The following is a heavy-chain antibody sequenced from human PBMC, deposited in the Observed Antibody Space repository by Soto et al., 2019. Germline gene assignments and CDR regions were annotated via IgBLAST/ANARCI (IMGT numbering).Heavy chain of an antibody. CDR3: ARVLRGIQLWPNPYSDYYYGMDV. CDR1: GYTFTGYY. D-gene: IGHD5-18*01. CDR2: INPNSGGT. Sequence: GASVKVSCKASGYTFTGYYMHWVRQAPGQGLEWMGWINPNSGGTNYAQKFQGRVTMTRDTSISTAYMELSRLRSDDTAVYYCARVLRGIQLWPNPYSDYYYGMDVWGQGTTVTVS. V-gene: IGHV1-2*02. J-gene: IGHJ6*02.